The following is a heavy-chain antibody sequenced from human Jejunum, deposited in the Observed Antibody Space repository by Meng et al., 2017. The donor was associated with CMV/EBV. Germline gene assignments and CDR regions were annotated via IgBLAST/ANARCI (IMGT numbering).Heavy chain of an antibody. Sequence: CTASGYPLTDYYLPWLRPAPGPGLEWVGWINPISGGTNSAQKFQGRVTMTTDTSISTAYLELNRLTSDDTAVYYCARDGSTTSTDYWGQGTLVTVSS. V-gene: IGHV1-2*02. CDR2: INPISGGT. D-gene: IGHD1-1*01. CDR3: ARDGSTTSTDY. J-gene: IGHJ4*02. CDR1: GYPLTDYY.